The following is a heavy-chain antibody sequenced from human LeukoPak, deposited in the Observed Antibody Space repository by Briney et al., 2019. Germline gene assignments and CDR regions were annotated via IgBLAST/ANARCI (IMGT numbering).Heavy chain of an antibody. CDR1: GGTFSSYA. CDR3: ARTVVTANYYYYYGMDV. CDR2: IIPILGIA. D-gene: IGHD2-21*02. Sequence: SVKVSCKASGGTFSSYAISWVRQAPGQGLEWMGRIIPILGIANYAQKFQGRVTITADKSTGTAYMELSSLRSEDTAVYYCARTVVTANYYYYYGMDVWGQGTTVTVSS. J-gene: IGHJ6*02. V-gene: IGHV1-69*04.